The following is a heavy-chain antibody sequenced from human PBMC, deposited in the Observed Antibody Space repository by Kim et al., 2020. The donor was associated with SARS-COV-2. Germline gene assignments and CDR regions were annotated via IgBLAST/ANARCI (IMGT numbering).Heavy chain of an antibody. D-gene: IGHD2-2*01. CDR1: GFTFSSYA. J-gene: IGHJ6*02. V-gene: IGHV3-30-3*01. CDR2: ISYDGSNK. CDR3: ARDFFRRNAPGIYYYYYGMDL. Sequence: GGSLRLSCAASGFTFSSYAMNWVRQAPGKGLEWVAVISYDGSNKYYADSVKGRFTISRDNSKNTLYLQMNSLRAEDTAVYYCARDFFRRNAPGIYYYYYGMDLWGQGTTVTVSS.